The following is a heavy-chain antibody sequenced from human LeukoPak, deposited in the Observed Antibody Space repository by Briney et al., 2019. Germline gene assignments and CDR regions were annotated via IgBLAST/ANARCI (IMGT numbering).Heavy chain of an antibody. J-gene: IGHJ4*02. Sequence: ASVKVSCKASGYTFTSYGISWVRQAPGQGLEWMGWISAYNGNTNYAQKLQGRVTMTTDTSTSTAHMEPRSLRSDDTAVYYCARAPDSSGYYYDYWGQGTLVTVSS. D-gene: IGHD3-22*01. CDR3: ARAPDSSGYYYDY. CDR2: ISAYNGNT. CDR1: GYTFTSYG. V-gene: IGHV1-18*01.